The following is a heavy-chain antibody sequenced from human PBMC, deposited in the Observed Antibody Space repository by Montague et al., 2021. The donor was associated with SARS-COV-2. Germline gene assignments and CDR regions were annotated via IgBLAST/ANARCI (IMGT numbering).Heavy chain of an antibody. J-gene: IGHJ4*02. V-gene: IGHV4-39*01. CDR3: AGHGWGWLRLLRPFDY. CDR1: GGSISSSTYY. D-gene: IGHD5-12*01. Sequence: SETLSLTCTVSGGSISSSTYYWGWIRQPPGKGLEWIGSIYYSGSTYYNPSLKSRVTISVDTSKNQFSPKLSSVTAADTAVYYCAGHGWGWLRLLRPFDYWGQGTLVTVSS. CDR2: IYYSGST.